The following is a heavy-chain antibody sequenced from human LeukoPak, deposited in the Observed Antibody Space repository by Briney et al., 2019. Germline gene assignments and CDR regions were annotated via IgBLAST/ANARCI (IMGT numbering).Heavy chain of an antibody. CDR3: ARRGIMSGYEYFDY. D-gene: IGHD5-12*01. CDR2: INHSGST. CDR1: GGSFSGYY. Sequence: SETLSLTCAVYGGSFSGYYWSWIRQPPGKGLEWIGEINHSGSTNYNPSLKSRVTISVDTSKNQFSLKLSSVTAADTAVYYCARRGIMSGYEYFDYWGQGTLATVSS. J-gene: IGHJ4*02. V-gene: IGHV4-34*01.